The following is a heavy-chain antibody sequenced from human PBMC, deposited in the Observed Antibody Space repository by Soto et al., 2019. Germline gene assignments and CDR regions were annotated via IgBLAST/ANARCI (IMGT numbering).Heavy chain of an antibody. J-gene: IGHJ4*02. CDR2: IGGSDTFT. D-gene: IGHD3-10*01. CDR3: VRDGSLLGMTR. CDR1: GFTFKNYN. V-gene: IGHV3-21*02. Sequence: EVQLVESGGGLVKPGEYLRLSCVASGFTFKNYNMNWVRPAPGKGLEWVSYIGGSDTFTYYADSVKGRFTISRDNAKSSLFLQMNSLRVEDTAVYFCVRDGSLLGMTRWGQGTLVTVSS.